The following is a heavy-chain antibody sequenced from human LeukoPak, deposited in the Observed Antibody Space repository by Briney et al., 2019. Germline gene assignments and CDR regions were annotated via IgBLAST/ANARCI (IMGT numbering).Heavy chain of an antibody. J-gene: IGHJ4*02. D-gene: IGHD1-26*01. CDR3: AREGAP. CDR2: ISRSSDTI. V-gene: IGHV3-48*01. CDR1: GFTFTDYA. Sequence: GGSLRLSCAVSGFTFTDYAMTWFRQAPGKGLEWLSYISRSSDTIYYADSVKGRFTISRDNAESSLFLQMNTLRAEDTAVYYCAREGAPWGQGTLVTVSS.